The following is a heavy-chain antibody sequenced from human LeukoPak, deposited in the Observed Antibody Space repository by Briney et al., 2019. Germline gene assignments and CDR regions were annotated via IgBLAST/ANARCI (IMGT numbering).Heavy chain of an antibody. CDR3: AREGGFEAYYYYGMDV. Sequence: SVKVCCTASGGTFSSYAISWVRQAPGQGLEWMGGIIPIFGTANYAQKFQGRVTITADESTSTAYMELSSLRSEDTAVYYCAREGGFEAYYYYGMDVWGQGTTVTVSS. CDR2: IIPIFGTA. CDR1: GGTFSSYA. J-gene: IGHJ6*02. D-gene: IGHD5-12*01. V-gene: IGHV1-69*13.